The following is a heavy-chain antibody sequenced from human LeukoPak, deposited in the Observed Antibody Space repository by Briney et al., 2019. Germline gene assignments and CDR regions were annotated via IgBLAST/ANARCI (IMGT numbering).Heavy chain of an antibody. CDR2: IIPIFGTA. Sequence: SVKVSCKASGGTFSSYAISWVRQASGQGLEWMGGIIPIFGTANYAQKFQGRVTITADESTSTAYMELSSLRSEDTAVYYCADSAKIGYCSSTSCYVAFDIWGQGTMVTVSS. D-gene: IGHD2-2*01. J-gene: IGHJ3*02. CDR3: ADSAKIGYCSSTSCYVAFDI. V-gene: IGHV1-69*13. CDR1: GGTFSSYA.